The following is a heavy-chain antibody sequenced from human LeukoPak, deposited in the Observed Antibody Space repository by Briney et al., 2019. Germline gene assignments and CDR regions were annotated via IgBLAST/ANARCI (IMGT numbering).Heavy chain of an antibody. Sequence: GGSLRLSCAASGFTFSDYYMSWIRQAPGKGLEWVSYISSSGSTIYYADSVKGRFTISRDNAKNSLYLQMNSLRAEDTAVYYCARPFDSGSYYYYYYMDVWGKGTTVTISS. J-gene: IGHJ6*03. CDR1: GFTFSDYY. D-gene: IGHD3-10*01. V-gene: IGHV3-11*01. CDR3: ARPFDSGSYYYYYYMDV. CDR2: ISSSGSTI.